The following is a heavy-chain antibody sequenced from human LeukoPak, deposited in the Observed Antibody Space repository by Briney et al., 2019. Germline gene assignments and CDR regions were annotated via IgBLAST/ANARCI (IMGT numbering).Heavy chain of an antibody. V-gene: IGHV3-23*01. J-gene: IGHJ4*02. D-gene: IGHD5-12*01. CDR2: ISGSGGST. CDR1: GFTFSSYA. Sequence: GSLRLSCAASGFTFSSYAMSWVRQAPGKGLEWVSAISGSGGSTYYADSVKGRFTISRDNSKNTLYMQMNSLRAEDTAVYYCAKDTQYSGYDSRPNFDYWGQGTLVTVSS. CDR3: AKDTQYSGYDSRPNFDY.